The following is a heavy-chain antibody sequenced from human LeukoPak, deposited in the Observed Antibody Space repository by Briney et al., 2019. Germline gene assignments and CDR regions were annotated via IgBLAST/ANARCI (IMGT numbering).Heavy chain of an antibody. CDR2: ISPSGGIT. Sequence: GGSLRLSCAASGFTFSSHGMNWVRQAPGKGLEWVSGISPSGGITYYTDSVKGRFTISRDNSKNTQSLQMNSLRAEDTAVYYCATGYCGGDCWDPTRGYYFDYWGQGALVTVSS. J-gene: IGHJ4*02. CDR1: GFTFSSHG. D-gene: IGHD2-21*02. CDR3: ATGYCGGDCWDPTRGYYFDY. V-gene: IGHV3-23*01.